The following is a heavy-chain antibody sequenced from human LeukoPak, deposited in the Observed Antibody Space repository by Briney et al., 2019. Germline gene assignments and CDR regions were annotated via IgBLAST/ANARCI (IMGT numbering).Heavy chain of an antibody. CDR3: ARSSYSSSSSV. J-gene: IGHJ3*01. CDR2: INSDGSEG. D-gene: IGHD6-6*01. V-gene: IGHV3-7*03. Sequence: GGSLRLSCAVSGFTFSGFWMSWSRQAPGKGLEWVASINSDGSEGYYADVVKGRFTISRDNAKNSLYLQMNSLRAEDTAVYYCARSSYSSSSSVWGQGTMVTVSS. CDR1: GFTFSGFW.